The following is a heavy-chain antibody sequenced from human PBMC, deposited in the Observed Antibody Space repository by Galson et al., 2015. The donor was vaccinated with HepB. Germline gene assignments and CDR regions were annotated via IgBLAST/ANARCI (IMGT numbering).Heavy chain of an antibody. D-gene: IGHD6-19*01. CDR1: GFTFSNYP. J-gene: IGHJ4*02. CDR2: ISYDGIKK. CDR3: ARDSSGWYEGFDY. V-gene: IGHV3-30-3*01. Sequence: SLRLSCAASGFTFSNYPMHWVRQAPGKGLEWVAVISYDGIKKYYADSVKGRFTVSRDNSKNTLFLQMSSLRAEDTAVYYCARDSSGWYEGFDYWGQGTLVTVSS.